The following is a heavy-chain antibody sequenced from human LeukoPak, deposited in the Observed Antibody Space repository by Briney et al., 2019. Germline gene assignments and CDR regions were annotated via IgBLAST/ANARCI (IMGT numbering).Heavy chain of an antibody. Sequence: SLKVSCKASGGTFSSYAISWVRQAPGQGLEWMGGIIPIFGTANYAQKFQGRVTITADESTSTAYMELSSLRSEDTAVYYCASHYYDSSGYYYGFDYWGQGTLVTVHS. CDR3: ASHYYDSSGYYYGFDY. CDR2: IIPIFGTA. V-gene: IGHV1-69*13. CDR1: GGTFSSYA. J-gene: IGHJ4*02. D-gene: IGHD3-22*01.